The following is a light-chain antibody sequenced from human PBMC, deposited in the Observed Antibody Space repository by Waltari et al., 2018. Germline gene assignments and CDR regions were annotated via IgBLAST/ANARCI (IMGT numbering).Light chain of an antibody. J-gene: IGLJ1*01. CDR2: DVN. V-gene: IGLV2-14*03. Sequence: QSALTQPASVSGSPGQSIPISCPGTRSDTGAYNFVSCYQTHPGKAPKVMIYDVNNRPSGVSSRFSGSKSGNTASLTISGLQAEDEADYYCSSYTTGSTRYVFGSGTKVTVL. CDR1: RSDTGAYNF. CDR3: SSYTTGSTRYV.